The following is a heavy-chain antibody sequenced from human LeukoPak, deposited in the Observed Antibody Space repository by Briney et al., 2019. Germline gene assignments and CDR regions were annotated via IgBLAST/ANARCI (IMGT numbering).Heavy chain of an antibody. D-gene: IGHD3-16*02. J-gene: IGHJ4*02. CDR1: GFTFSSYA. CDR3: AKGRGYYDYVWGSYRSQGFDY. Sequence: GGSLRLSCAASGFTFSSYAMSWVRQAPGKGLEWVSAISGSGGSTYYADSVKGRFTISTDNSKSTLYLQMNSLRAEDTAVYYCAKGRGYYDYVWGSYRSQGFDYWGQGTLVTVSS. V-gene: IGHV3-23*01. CDR2: ISGSGGST.